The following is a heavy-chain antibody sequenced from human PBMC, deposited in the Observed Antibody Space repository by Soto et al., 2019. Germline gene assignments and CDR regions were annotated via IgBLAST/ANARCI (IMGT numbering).Heavy chain of an antibody. J-gene: IGHJ6*03. CDR1: GFTFSSYA. CDR3: ARIPLPQGYYMDV. D-gene: IGHD3-10*01. CDR2: ISASGGST. V-gene: IGHV3-23*01. Sequence: EVQLLESGGGLVQPGGSLRLSCAASGFTFSSYAMSWVRQAPGKGLEWVSTISASGGSTYYADSVKGRFSISRDNSKNTLYLQMSSLRAEDTAVYYCARIPLPQGYYMDVWGKGTTVTVSS.